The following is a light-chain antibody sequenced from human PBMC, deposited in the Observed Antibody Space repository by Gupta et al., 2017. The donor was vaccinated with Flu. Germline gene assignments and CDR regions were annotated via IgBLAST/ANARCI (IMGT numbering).Light chain of an antibody. V-gene: IGLV2-14*01. J-gene: IGLJ2*01. CDR2: EVS. CDR1: SSDFGGYNY. CDR3: SSYTSSSTLV. Sequence: SAMTQPASVSGSPGQSITISCTGTSSDFGGYNYVSWYQQHPGKAPKLMIYEVSKRPSGVSNRFSGSKSGNTASLTISGLQAEDEADYYCSSYTSSSTLVFGGGTKLTVL.